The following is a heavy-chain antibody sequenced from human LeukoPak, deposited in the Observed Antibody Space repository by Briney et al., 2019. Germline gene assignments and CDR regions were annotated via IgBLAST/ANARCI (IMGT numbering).Heavy chain of an antibody. V-gene: IGHV3-30*18. CDR1: GFTFRTYG. J-gene: IGHJ6*02. Sequence: GGSLRLSCAVSGFTFRTYGMHWVRQAPGKGLEWVAVISYDGSNKYYVDSVKGRFTISRDNSKNTLYLQMNSLRVGDTAMYYCAKVRTYFYHGLDVWGQGTTVTVSS. CDR2: ISYDGSNK. CDR3: AKVRTYFYHGLDV. D-gene: IGHD1-14*01.